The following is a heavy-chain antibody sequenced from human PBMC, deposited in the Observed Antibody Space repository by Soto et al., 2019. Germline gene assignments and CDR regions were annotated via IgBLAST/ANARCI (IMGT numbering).Heavy chain of an antibody. D-gene: IGHD6-6*01. CDR1: GGSISSGDYY. J-gene: IGHJ5*02. Sequence: QVPLQESGPGLVKPSQTLSLTCTVSGGSISSGDYYWSWIRQHPGKGLEWIGYIYYSGSTYYNPSLKSRVTISVDTSKNQFSLKLSSVTAADTAVYYCARERPDGARLDPWGQGTLVTVSS. V-gene: IGHV4-30-4*01. CDR3: ARERPDGARLDP. CDR2: IYYSGST.